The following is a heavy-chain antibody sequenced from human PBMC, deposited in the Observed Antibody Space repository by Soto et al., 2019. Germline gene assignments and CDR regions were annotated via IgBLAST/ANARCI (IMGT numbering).Heavy chain of an antibody. D-gene: IGHD6-13*01. V-gene: IGHV1-8*02. CDR2: MNPGSGKT. J-gene: IGHJ5*02. CDR1: GYTFINFD. Sequence: ASVKVSCRASGYTFINFDISWVRQAAGQGLEWLGWMNPGSGKTGYASKFQGRVAMTRDASTGTSHLELSSLTSDDTAVYYCARMASAGTLNWFDPWGQGTLVTVSS. CDR3: ARMASAGTLNWFDP.